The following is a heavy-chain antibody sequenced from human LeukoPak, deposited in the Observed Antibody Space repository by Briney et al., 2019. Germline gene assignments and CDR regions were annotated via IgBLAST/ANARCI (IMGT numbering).Heavy chain of an antibody. Sequence: SQTLSLTCTVSDGSISSGSYYWSWIRQPAGKGLEWIGRIYTSGSTNYNPSLKSRVTMSIDTSKNQFSLKLSSVTAADTAVYHCARDNTVADAFDMWGQGTMVTVSS. CDR2: IYTSGST. D-gene: IGHD5-12*01. V-gene: IGHV4-61*02. CDR1: DGSISSGSYY. J-gene: IGHJ3*02. CDR3: ARDNTVADAFDM.